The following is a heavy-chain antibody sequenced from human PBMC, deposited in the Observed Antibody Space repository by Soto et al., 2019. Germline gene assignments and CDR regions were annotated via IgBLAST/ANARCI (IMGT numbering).Heavy chain of an antibody. Sequence: QVQLVESGGGVVQPGSSLRLSCAASGFTFSSYGMHGVRQAPGKGLEWVAVISYDGSNKYYADSVKGRFTISRDNSKNTLYLHMNSLRAEDTAVYYWAREIAVAGTPYFAYWGQGTLVSVSP. V-gene: IGHV3-30*03. J-gene: IGHJ4*02. CDR1: GFTFSSYG. D-gene: IGHD6-19*01. CDR3: AREIAVAGTPYFAY. CDR2: ISYDGSNK.